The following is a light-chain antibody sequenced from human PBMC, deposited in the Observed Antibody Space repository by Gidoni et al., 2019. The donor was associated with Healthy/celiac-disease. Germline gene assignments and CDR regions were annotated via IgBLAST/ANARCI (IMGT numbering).Light chain of an antibody. CDR2: AAS. CDR3: QQSYSTPWT. V-gene: IGKV1-39*01. CDR1: QSISSY. Sequence: DIQMTQSPSSLSASVGDRVTITCLASQSISSYLNWYQQKQGKAPKLLIYAASSLQSGVPSRFSGSGSGTDFTLTISSLQPEDFATYYCQQSYSTPWTFGQGTKVEIK. J-gene: IGKJ1*01.